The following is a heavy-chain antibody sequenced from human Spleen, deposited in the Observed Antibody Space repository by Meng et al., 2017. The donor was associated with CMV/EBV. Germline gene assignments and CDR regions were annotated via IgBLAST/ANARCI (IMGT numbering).Heavy chain of an antibody. CDR3: ARDSAKFGELSPFDY. D-gene: IGHD3-10*01. CDR1: GGSISSSSYY. V-gene: IGHV4-39*07. Sequence: SETLSLTCTVSGGSISSSSYYWGWIRQPPGKGLEWIGTIYYSGNTYYNPSPKSRVTISIDTSKNQFSVKLNSVTAADTAVYYCARDSAKFGELSPFDYWGQGTLVTVSS. CDR2: IYYSGNT. J-gene: IGHJ4*02.